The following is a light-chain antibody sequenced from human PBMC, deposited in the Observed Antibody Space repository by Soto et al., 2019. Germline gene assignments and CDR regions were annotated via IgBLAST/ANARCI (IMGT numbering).Light chain of an antibody. CDR2: KDS. Sequence: SYALTQPPSVSVSPGQTARITCSGDALPKQYAYWYQQKPGQAPVLVIYKDSERPSGIPERFSGSSSGTTVTLTIGGVQAEDEADYYCQSADSSGTYVFGTGTKVTVL. CDR1: ALPKQY. CDR3: QSADSSGTYV. V-gene: IGLV3-25*02. J-gene: IGLJ1*01.